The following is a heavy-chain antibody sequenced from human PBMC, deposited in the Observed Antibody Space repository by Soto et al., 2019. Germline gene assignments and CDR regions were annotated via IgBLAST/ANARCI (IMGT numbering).Heavy chain of an antibody. D-gene: IGHD3-10*01. Sequence: GGSLRLSCAASGFTFSSYAMSWVRQAPGKGLEWVSAISGSGGSTYYADSVKGRFTISRDNSKNTLYLQMNSLRAEDTAVYYCAKDLVNYYGSGSYFLSWGQGTLVTVSS. CDR1: GFTFSSYA. CDR2: ISGSGGST. CDR3: AKDLVNYYGSGSYFLS. V-gene: IGHV3-23*01. J-gene: IGHJ5*02.